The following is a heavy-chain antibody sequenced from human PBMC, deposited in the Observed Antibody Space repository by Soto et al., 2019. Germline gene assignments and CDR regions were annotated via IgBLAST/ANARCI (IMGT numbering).Heavy chain of an antibody. V-gene: IGHV3-15*01. D-gene: IGHD1-26*01. CDR1: GFTFSNAW. CDR2: IKSKTDGGTT. J-gene: IGHJ4*02. Sequence: GGSLRLSCAASGFTFSNAWMSWVRQAPGKGLEWVGRIKSKTDGGTTDYAAPVKGRFTISRDDSKNTLYLQMNSLKTEDTAVYYCATALTVGAFDYWGQGTLVTVSS. CDR3: ATALTVGAFDY.